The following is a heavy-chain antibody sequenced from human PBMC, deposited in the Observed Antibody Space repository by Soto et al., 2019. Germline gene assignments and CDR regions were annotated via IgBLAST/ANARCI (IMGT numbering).Heavy chain of an antibody. CDR1: GYTFTSYG. Sequence: QVQLVQSGAEVKKPGASVKVSCKASGYTFTSYGISWVRQATGQGLEWMGWISAYNGNTNYAQKLQGRVTMTTDTSTSTSYMELRSLRSDDTAVYYCAREGLGLAVDGRRYFDLWGRVTLVTVSS. J-gene: IGHJ2*01. CDR2: ISAYNGNT. CDR3: AREGLGLAVDGRRYFDL. V-gene: IGHV1-18*01. D-gene: IGHD6-19*01.